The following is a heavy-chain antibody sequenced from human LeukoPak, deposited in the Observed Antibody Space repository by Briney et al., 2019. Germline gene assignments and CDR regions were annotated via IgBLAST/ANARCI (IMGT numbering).Heavy chain of an antibody. Sequence: ASGPTLVNPTQTLTLTCTFSGFSLSISGMYVTWIRQPPGKALEWLARIDWDDDKYYSTSLKTRLTISKDTSKNQVVLTMTNMDPVDTATYYCARTSSFTLIRGLDQWGRGTLVTVSS. V-gene: IGHV2-70*11. D-gene: IGHD3-10*01. CDR2: IDWDDDK. CDR3: ARTSSFTLIRGLDQ. J-gene: IGHJ4*02. CDR1: GFSLSISGMY.